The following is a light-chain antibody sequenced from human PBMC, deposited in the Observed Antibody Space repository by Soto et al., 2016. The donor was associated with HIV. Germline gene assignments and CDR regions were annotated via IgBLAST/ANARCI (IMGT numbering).Light chain of an antibody. J-gene: IGKJ4*01. Sequence: AIQLTQSPSSLSASVGDRVTITCRASRDIGSALAWYQQKPGKGPRLLIYDASSLESGVPSRFCGGGSGKDFSLIISSLQPEDFATYHCQQFNNYPSLSFGGGTKVELK. CDR2: DAS. V-gene: IGKV1D-13*01. CDR1: RDIGSA. CDR3: QQFNNYPSLS.